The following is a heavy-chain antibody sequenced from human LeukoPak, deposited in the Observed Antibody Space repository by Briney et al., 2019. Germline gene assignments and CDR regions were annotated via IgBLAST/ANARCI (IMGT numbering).Heavy chain of an antibody. D-gene: IGHD3-22*01. CDR1: GGSISSYY. J-gene: IGHJ4*02. Sequence: PSETLSLTCTVSGGSISSYYWSWIRQPPGKGLEWIGYIYYSGSTNYNPSLKSRVTISVDTSKNQFSLKLSSVTAADTAVYYCARDSGWGYYDSSGYYPKGNYFDYWGQGTLVTVSS. CDR3: ARDSGWGYYDSSGYYPKGNYFDY. V-gene: IGHV4-59*01. CDR2: IYYSGST.